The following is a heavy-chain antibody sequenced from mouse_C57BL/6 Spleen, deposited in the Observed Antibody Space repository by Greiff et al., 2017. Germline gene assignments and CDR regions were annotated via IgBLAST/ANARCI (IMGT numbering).Heavy chain of an antibody. CDR1: GFTFSSYG. Sequence: EVQVVESGGDLVKPGGSLKLSCAASGFTFSSYGMSWVRQTPDKRLEWVATISSGGSYTYYPDSVKGRFTISRDNAKNTLYLQMSSLKSEDTAMYYCARYGSSSDYWGQGTTLTVSS. V-gene: IGHV5-6*01. D-gene: IGHD1-1*01. J-gene: IGHJ2*01. CDR3: ARYGSSSDY. CDR2: ISSGGSYT.